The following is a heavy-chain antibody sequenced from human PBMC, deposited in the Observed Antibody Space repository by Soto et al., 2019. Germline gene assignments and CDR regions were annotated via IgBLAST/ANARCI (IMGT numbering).Heavy chain of an antibody. D-gene: IGHD1-26*01. CDR1: GFTFSSYW. CDR2: INSDGSST. V-gene: IGHV3-74*01. J-gene: IGHJ6*02. Sequence: GGSLRLSCAASGFTFSSYWMHWVRQAPGKGLVWVSRINSDGSSTSYADSVKGRFTISRDNAKNTLYLQMNSLRAEDTAVYYCARVEAGEINAGATSFDYYYYGMDVWGQGTTVTVSS. CDR3: ARVEAGEINAGATSFDYYYYGMDV.